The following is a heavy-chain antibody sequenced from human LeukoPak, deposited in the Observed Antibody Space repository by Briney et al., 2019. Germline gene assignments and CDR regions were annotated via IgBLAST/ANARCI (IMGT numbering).Heavy chain of an antibody. Sequence: ASVKVSCKASGYTFTGYYMHWVRQAPGQGLEWMGWINPNSGGTNYAQKFQDRVTMTRDTSISTAYMELSRLRSDDTAVYYCASRGILTGYPDYGMDVWGQGTTVTVSS. CDR1: GYTFTGYY. CDR3: ASRGILTGYPDYGMDV. CDR2: INPNSGGT. V-gene: IGHV1-2*02. J-gene: IGHJ6*02. D-gene: IGHD3-9*01.